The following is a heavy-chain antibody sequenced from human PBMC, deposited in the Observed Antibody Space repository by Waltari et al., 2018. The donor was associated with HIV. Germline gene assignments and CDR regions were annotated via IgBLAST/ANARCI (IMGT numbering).Heavy chain of an antibody. Sequence: EVQLVQSGAAVKQPGESLKISCKVSGYRFTDYWIGWLRQMPGKGLEWMGVIYPGDSDIRYSPSFEGQVTIAADTSISTAYLQWSSLKTSDTAIYYCARQDEVVTATDYWGQGTLVTVSS. CDR2: IYPGDSDI. CDR3: ARQDEVVTATDY. J-gene: IGHJ4*02. V-gene: IGHV5-51*01. CDR1: GYRFTDYW. D-gene: IGHD2-21*02.